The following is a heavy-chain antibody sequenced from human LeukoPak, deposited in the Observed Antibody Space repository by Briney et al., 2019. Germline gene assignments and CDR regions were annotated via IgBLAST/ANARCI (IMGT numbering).Heavy chain of an antibody. CDR2: ITPSGGNT. CDR3: ARGGLRHYNMDV. CDR1: GYTFSSYH. Sequence: ASVKVSCKASGYTFSSYHMHWVRQAPGQGLEWMGIITPSGGNTNYAQKFQGRVTMTRDTSTTTVYMELSSLTSEDTAVYYCARGGLRHYNMDVWGKGTTVTISS. V-gene: IGHV1-46*01. J-gene: IGHJ6*03. D-gene: IGHD3-16*01.